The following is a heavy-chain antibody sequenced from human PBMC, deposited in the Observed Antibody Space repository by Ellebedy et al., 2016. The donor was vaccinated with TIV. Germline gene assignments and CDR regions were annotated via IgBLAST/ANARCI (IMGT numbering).Heavy chain of an antibody. V-gene: IGHV3-7*01. D-gene: IGHD3-10*01. CDR3: GRAIGSGSCY. CDR1: GFSLSSYW. CDR2: IKQDGSEK. Sequence: GGSLRLSCAASGFSLSSYWMHWVRQAPGTGLEWVANIKQDGSEKYYVDSVKGRFTISRDNAKNSLYLQMNSLRAEDTAVYFCGRAIGSGSCYWGQGTLVTVSS. J-gene: IGHJ4*02.